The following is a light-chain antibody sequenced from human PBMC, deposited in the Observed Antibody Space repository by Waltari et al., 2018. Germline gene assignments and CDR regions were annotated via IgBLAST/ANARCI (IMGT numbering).Light chain of an antibody. Sequence: SSELTHDPAVSVALGQTVRITCQGDSLRSYYATWYRQKPGQAPVLVIYGKNNRPSGISDRFSGSRSGNTASLVITGAQAEDEADYYCKSRDSSFNHWVFGGGTKLTVL. CDR2: GKN. V-gene: IGLV3-19*01. CDR3: KSRDSSFNHWV. CDR1: SLRSYY. J-gene: IGLJ3*02.